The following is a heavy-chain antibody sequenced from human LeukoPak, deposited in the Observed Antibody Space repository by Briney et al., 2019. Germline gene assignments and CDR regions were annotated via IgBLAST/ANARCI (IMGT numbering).Heavy chain of an antibody. CDR3: ARGYKSLDDILTGYHYYYYYMDV. CDR1: GYTFTSYA. V-gene: IGHV7-4-1*02. J-gene: IGHJ6*03. CDR2: INTNTGNP. D-gene: IGHD3-9*01. Sequence: ASVKVSCKASGYTFTSYAMNWVRQAPGQGLEWMGWINTNTGNPTYAQGFTGRFVFSLDTSVCTAYLQISSLKAEDTAVYYCARGYKSLDDILTGYHYYYYYMDVWGKGTTVTVSS.